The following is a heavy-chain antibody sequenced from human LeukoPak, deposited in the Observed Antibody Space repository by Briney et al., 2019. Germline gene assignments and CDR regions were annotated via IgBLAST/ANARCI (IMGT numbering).Heavy chain of an antibody. CDR1: GFTFSDYY. CDR3: VRRAASGHLDY. Sequence: GGSLRLSCSASGFTFSDYYIDWVRQAPGKGLEWVGRTRNKANSYTTEYAASVRDRFTMSRDDSKNSLWLQMNSLKTDDTAVYYCVRRAASGHLDYWGQGTWSPSPQ. CDR2: TRNKANSYTT. D-gene: IGHD2-15*01. J-gene: IGHJ4*02. V-gene: IGHV3-72*01.